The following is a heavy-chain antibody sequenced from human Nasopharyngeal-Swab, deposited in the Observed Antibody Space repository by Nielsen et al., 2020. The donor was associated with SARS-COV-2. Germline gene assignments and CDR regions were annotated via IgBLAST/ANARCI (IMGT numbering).Heavy chain of an antibody. CDR2: IYHSGST. Sequence: ESLKISCAASGFTFSSYSMNWVRQPPGKGLEWIGEIYHSGSTNYNPSLKSRVTISVDKSKNQFSLKLSSVTAADTAVYYCAREVATRGVDYWGQGTLVTVSS. J-gene: IGHJ4*02. CDR3: AREVATRGVDY. D-gene: IGHD5-12*01. V-gene: IGHV4/OR15-8*01. CDR1: GFTFSSYSM.